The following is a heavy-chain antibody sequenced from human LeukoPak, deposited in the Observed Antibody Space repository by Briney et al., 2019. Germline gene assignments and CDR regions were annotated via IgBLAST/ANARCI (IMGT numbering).Heavy chain of an antibody. CDR1: GFTVSSNY. V-gene: IGHV3-7*01. CDR3: ARVYYDFWSGYHSDYFDY. D-gene: IGHD3-3*01. Sequence: PGGSLRLSCAASGFTVSSNYMSWVRQAPGKGLEWVANIKQDGSEKYYVDSVKGRFTISRDNAKNSLYLQMNSLRAEDTAVYYCARVYYDFWSGYHSDYFDYWGQGTLVTVSS. CDR2: IKQDGSEK. J-gene: IGHJ4*02.